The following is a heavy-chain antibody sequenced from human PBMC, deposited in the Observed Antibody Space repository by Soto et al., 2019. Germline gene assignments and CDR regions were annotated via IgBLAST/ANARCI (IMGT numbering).Heavy chain of an antibody. D-gene: IGHD3-22*01. CDR1: GGSISSGDYY. Sequence: QVQLQESGPGLVKPSQTLSLTCTVSGGSISSGDYYWSWIRQPPGKGLEWIGYIYYSGSTYYNPSLKIRVNISVDTSKNQFSLKLSSVTAADTAVYYCARNYYDSSGYYLPFDYWGQGTLVTVSS. J-gene: IGHJ4*02. CDR3: ARNYYDSSGYYLPFDY. CDR2: IYYSGST. V-gene: IGHV4-30-4*01.